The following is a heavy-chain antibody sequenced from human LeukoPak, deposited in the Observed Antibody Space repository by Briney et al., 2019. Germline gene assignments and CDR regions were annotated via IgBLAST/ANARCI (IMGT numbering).Heavy chain of an antibody. CDR2: IKQDGSEK. CDR1: GFTFSSYW. D-gene: IGHD4/OR15-4a*01. J-gene: IGHJ4*02. V-gene: IGHV3-7*01. CDR3: ARSDYLVAGGFDY. Sequence: PGGSLRLSCAASGFTFSSYWMSWVRQAPGKGLEWVANIKQDGSEKYYVDSVKGRFTISRDNAKNSLYLQMNSLRAEDTAVYYCARSDYLVAGGFDYWGQGTLVTVSS.